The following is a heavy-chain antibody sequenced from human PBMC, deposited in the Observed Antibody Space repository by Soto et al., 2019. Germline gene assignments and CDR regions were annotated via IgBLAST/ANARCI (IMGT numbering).Heavy chain of an antibody. J-gene: IGHJ4*02. CDR2: IYYSGST. D-gene: IGHD2-2*01. Sequence: SETLSLTCTVSGGSISSGGYYWSWIRQHPGKGLEWIGYIYYSGSTYYNPSLKSRVTISVDTSKNQFSLKLSSVTAADTAVYYCARLCEVPAALDYWGQGTLVTVSS. CDR3: ARLCEVPAALDY. V-gene: IGHV4-31*03. CDR1: GGSISSGGYY.